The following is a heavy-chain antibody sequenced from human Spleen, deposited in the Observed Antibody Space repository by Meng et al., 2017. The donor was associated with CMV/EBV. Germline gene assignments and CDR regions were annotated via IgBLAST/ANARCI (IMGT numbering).Heavy chain of an antibody. J-gene: IGHJ3*02. V-gene: IGHV3-21*01. CDR1: GFIFSTKN. CDR3: ATDLGVIAGRPGAFDM. D-gene: IGHD6-6*01. CDR2: ISSSGPHM. Sequence: GESLKISCVASGFIFSTKNMNWVRQAPGKGLEWVSSISSSGPHMYNADSVEGRFTISRDNAKNSLYLQMNSVRVDDTAVYYCATDLGVIAGRPGAFDMWGQGTMVTVSS.